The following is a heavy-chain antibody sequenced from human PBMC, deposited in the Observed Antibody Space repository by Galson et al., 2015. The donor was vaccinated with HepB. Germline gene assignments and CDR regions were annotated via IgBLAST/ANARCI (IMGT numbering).Heavy chain of an antibody. V-gene: IGHV4-34*01. Sequence: ETLSLTCAVYGGSFNDYSWNWIRQSPLKGLEWLGEISPSGNTNYNPSLQSRLTISVDTSKNQFSLELRSVGAADTAVYYWARRARGKSLYQLARKQYYYYYIDVWGKGTTLTVS. CDR3: ARRARGKSLYQLARKQYYYYYIDV. CDR2: ISPSGNT. D-gene: IGHD2/OR15-2a*01. J-gene: IGHJ6*03. CDR1: GGSFNDYS.